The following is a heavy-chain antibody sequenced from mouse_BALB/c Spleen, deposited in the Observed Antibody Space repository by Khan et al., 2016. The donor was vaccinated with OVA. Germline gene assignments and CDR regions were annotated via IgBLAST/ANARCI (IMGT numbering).Heavy chain of an antibody. CDR3: ARGTDFHAMDY. V-gene: IGHV2-9*02. CDR1: GFSLPTYG. CDR2: IWAGGTT. J-gene: IGHJ4*01. Sequence: VQLQESGPGLVAPSQSLSITCTVSGFSLPTYGLYWIRQPPGKGLEWLGVIWAGGTTNYNSALMTRLSISKHNSSSQQFLKMKNPETDDTAIYYCARGTDFHAMDYWDPGTSIPVSS. D-gene: IGHD2-4*01.